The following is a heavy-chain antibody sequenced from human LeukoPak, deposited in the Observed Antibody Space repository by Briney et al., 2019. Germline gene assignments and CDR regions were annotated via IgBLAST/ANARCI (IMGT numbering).Heavy chain of an antibody. V-gene: IGHV3-23*01. CDR1: GFTFSSYA. J-gene: IGHJ4*02. D-gene: IGHD4-17*01. CDR2: ISGSGGST. CDR3: AARGDYRLDY. Sequence: PGGSLRLSCAASGFTFSSYAMNWVRQAPGKGLEWVSAISGSGGSTFYADSVKGRFTISRDNSKNTLYLQMNSLRAEDTAVYYCAARGDYRLDYWGQGTLVTVSS.